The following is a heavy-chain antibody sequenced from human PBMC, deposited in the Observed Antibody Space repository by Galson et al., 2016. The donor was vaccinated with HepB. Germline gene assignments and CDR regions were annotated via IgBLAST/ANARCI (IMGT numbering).Heavy chain of an antibody. Sequence: SVKVSCKASGYTFITYAIHWVRQAPGQRLEWMGWINTGTGNTKYSQNFQGRVTITMGTSASTAYMDLSSLRSEDTAVYFCARNAHTSSWYYFDYWGQGTLVTVSS. CDR3: ARNAHTSSWYYFDY. D-gene: IGHD6-13*01. CDR2: INTGTGNT. V-gene: IGHV1-3*04. J-gene: IGHJ4*02. CDR1: GYTFITYA.